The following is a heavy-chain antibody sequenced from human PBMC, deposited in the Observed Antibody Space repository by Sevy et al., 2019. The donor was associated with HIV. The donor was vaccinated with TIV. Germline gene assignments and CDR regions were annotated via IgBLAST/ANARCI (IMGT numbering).Heavy chain of an antibody. CDR2: ISWNSGSI. CDR3: AKAIKSVAGTGFDY. CDR1: GFTFDDYA. V-gene: IGHV3-9*01. Sequence: GGSLRLSCAASGFTFDDYAMHWVRQAPGKGLEWVSGISWNSGSIGYADSVKGRFTISRDNAKNSLYLQMNSLRDEDTALYYCAKAIKSVAGTGFDYWGQGTLVTVSS. J-gene: IGHJ4*02. D-gene: IGHD6-19*01.